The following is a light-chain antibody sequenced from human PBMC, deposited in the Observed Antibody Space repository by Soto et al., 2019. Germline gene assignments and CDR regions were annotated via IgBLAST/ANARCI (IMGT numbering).Light chain of an antibody. Sequence: EIVLTQSPGTLSLSPGERATLSRRASQSVGSKLAWYRQTPGQAPRLLIYGASTRATDTPARFSGSGAGTDFNLTISRVEPADFAMYYCQQYGSSFATFGQGTQVE. CDR2: GAS. V-gene: IGKV3-20*01. J-gene: IGKJ1*01. CDR1: QSVGSK. CDR3: QQYGSSFAT.